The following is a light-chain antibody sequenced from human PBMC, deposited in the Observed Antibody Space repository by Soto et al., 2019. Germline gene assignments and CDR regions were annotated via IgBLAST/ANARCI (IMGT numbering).Light chain of an antibody. CDR3: CSYAGSDSYV. CDR1: SSDVGGYNY. Sequence: QSALTQPRSVSGSPGQSVTISCTGTSSDVGGYNYVSWYQEQPGKAPKLMIYDVSKRPSGVPDRFSGSKSGNTASLTISGLQAEDEADYYCCSYAGSDSYVFGTGTKLIVL. J-gene: IGLJ1*01. CDR2: DVS. V-gene: IGLV2-11*01.